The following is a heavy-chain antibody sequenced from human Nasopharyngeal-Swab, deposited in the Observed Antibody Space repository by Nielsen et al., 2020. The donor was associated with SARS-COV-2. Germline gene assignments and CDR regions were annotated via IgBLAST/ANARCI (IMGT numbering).Heavy chain of an antibody. Sequence: GESMKISCAASGFYFSTYAMQWGRQAPGKRLEWVAVISLDGSRKYDADSVKDRFTLTRDNSKNTLVLQMNSLRAEDTAVYYCARDRAFGARGWFEDACDIWGQGTMVTVSS. V-gene: IGHV3-30*04. D-gene: IGHD6-19*01. CDR2: ISLDGSRK. CDR1: GFYFSTYA. CDR3: ARDRAFGARGWFEDACDI. J-gene: IGHJ3*02.